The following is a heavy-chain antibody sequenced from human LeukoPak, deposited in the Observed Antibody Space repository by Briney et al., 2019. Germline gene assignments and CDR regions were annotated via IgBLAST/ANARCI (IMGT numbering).Heavy chain of an antibody. CDR1: GYSFTTYW. J-gene: IGHJ4*02. D-gene: IGHD1-7*01. CDR3: ARQGRGTFDY. CDR2: IYPGDSDT. V-gene: IGHV5-51*01. Sequence: GQSLKISCEGSGYSFTTYWISWVRKMPGKGLECMGIIYPGDSDTKYSPSFQGQVTISADKSISTAYLQWSSLKASDTAMYYCARQGRGTFDYWGQGTLVTVSS.